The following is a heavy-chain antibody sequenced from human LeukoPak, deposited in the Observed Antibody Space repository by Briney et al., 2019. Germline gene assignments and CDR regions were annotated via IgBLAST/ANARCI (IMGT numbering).Heavy chain of an antibody. V-gene: IGHV4-34*01. Sequence: SETLSLTCAVYGGSFSGYYWSWIRQPPGKGLEWIGEINHSGSTNYNPSLKSRVTISVDTSKNQFSLKLSSVTAADTAVYYCVNYDTSYWGQGTLVTVSS. D-gene: IGHD3-9*01. CDR1: GGSFSGYY. CDR3: VNYDTSY. CDR2: INHSGST. J-gene: IGHJ4*02.